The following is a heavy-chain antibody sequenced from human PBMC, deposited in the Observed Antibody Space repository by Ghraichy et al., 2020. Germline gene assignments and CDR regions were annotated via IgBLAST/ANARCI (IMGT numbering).Heavy chain of an antibody. CDR1: GFTFSSYW. CDR2: IKQDGSEK. Sequence: GGSLRLSCAASGFTFSSYWMSWVRQAPGKGLEWVANIKQDGSEKYYVDSVKGRFTISRDNAKNSLYLQMNSLRAEDTAVYYCAREGPKIYQLLPRYYYGMDVWGQGTTVTVSS. J-gene: IGHJ6*02. CDR3: AREGPKIYQLLPRYYYGMDV. D-gene: IGHD2-2*01. V-gene: IGHV3-7*01.